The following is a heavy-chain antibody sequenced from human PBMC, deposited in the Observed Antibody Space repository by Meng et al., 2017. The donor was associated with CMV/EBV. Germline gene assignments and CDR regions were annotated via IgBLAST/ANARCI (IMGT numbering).Heavy chain of an antibody. V-gene: IGHV1-46*01. J-gene: IGHJ6*02. CDR2: INPSGGST. Sequence: ASVKVSCRASGYTFTSYYMHWVRQAPGQGLEWMGIINPSGGSTSYAQKFQGRVTMTRDTSTSTVYMELSSLRSEDTAVYYCARVAAAGTDYYYGMDVWGQGTTVTVSS. CDR1: GYTFTSYY. D-gene: IGHD6-13*01. CDR3: ARVAAAGTDYYYGMDV.